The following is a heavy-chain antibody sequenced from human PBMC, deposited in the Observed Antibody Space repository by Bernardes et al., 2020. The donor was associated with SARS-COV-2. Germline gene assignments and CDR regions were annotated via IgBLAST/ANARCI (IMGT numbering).Heavy chain of an antibody. CDR1: GFTFSNYW. CDR3: TRGGGDEHNYVVGY. CDR2: INSGGSTT. D-gene: IGHD3-16*01. Sequence: GGSLRLSCVASGFTFSNYWMHWVRQTPGEGLVWVSRINSGGSTTNYADSVKGRFTISRDNAKNTVYLQMNSLRAEDTAVYYCTRGGGDEHNYVVGYWGQGTLVTVSS. V-gene: IGHV3-74*01. J-gene: IGHJ4*02.